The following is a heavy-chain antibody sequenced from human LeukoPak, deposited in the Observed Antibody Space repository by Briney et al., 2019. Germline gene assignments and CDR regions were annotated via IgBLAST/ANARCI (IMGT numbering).Heavy chain of an antibody. V-gene: IGHV4-31*03. CDR1: GGSISSGGYY. CDR2: IYYSGST. CDR3: ARGPKIVVVPAAISHMVWFDP. J-gene: IGHJ5*02. D-gene: IGHD2-2*01. Sequence: SETLSLTCTVSGGSISSGGYYWSWIRQHPGKGLEWIGYIYYSGSTYYNPSLKSRVTISVDTSKNQFSLKLSSVTAADTAVYYCARGPKIVVVPAAISHMVWFDPWGQGTLVTVSS.